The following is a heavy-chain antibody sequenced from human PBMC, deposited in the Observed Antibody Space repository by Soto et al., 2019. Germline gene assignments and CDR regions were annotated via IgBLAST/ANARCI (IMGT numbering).Heavy chain of an antibody. CDR2: ISAYNGNT. J-gene: IGHJ4*01. CDR1: GYTFTSYG. Sequence: QVQLVQCGAEVKRPGASVKVSCKASGYTFTSYGISWVRKAPGQVLEWMGWISAYNGNTSYEQKLQGRVTMTTETSTRTAYMELRSLRSDDTAVYSCAREHRRGRLPFDYWGPGTLVTVSS. V-gene: IGHV1-18*01. CDR3: AREHRRGRLPFDY.